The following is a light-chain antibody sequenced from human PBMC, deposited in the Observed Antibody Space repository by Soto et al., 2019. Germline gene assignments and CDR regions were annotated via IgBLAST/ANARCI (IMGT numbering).Light chain of an antibody. V-gene: IGKV1-39*01. CDR2: AAS. J-gene: IGKJ1*01. Sequence: DIQMTQSPSSLSASVGDRVTITCRASQTISNYLNWYQQKPGKAPKLLIYAASSLQSGVPSRFSASGSGTDFTLTISRLQPEDFALYYCQQSYSSPWTFGRGTKLEIK. CDR1: QTISNY. CDR3: QQSYSSPWT.